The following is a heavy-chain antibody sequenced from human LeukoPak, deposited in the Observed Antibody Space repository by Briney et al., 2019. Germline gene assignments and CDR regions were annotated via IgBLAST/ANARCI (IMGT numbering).Heavy chain of an antibody. D-gene: IGHD3-22*01. J-gene: IGHJ3*02. CDR2: ISGSGGST. CDR3: AKDFRTYYYDSSGYYEREARAFDI. V-gene: IGHV3-23*01. CDR1: GFTFSSSA. Sequence: GGSLRLSCAASGFTFSSSAMSWVRQAPGKGLEWVSAISGSGGSTYYADSVKGRFTISRDNSKNTLYLQMNSLRAEDTAVYYCAKDFRTYYYDSSGYYEREARAFDIWGQGTMVTVPS.